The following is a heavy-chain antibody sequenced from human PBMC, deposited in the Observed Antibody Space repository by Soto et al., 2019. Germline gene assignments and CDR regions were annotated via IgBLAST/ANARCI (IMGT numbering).Heavy chain of an antibody. CDR1: GGPTHSGRNT. CDR3: ARSGYSYGPNPLLY. D-gene: IGHD5-18*01. CDR2: IEYGGST. Sequence: PSETLSLTCTLSGGPTHSGRNTWRWPRRHPGKGLEWIGYIEYGGSTYDTPSLKSRVTISVDTSKTQFSLKLCSVTAADTAVYYCARSGYSYGPNPLLYWGQGTLVTVS. V-gene: IGHV4-31*03. J-gene: IGHJ4*02.